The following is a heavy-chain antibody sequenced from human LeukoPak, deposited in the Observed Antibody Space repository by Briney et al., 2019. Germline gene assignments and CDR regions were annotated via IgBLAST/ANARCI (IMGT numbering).Heavy chain of an antibody. CDR3: ASPKYSYGPLYYYGMDV. D-gene: IGHD5-18*01. CDR1: GCTFSSYA. J-gene: IGHJ6*02. V-gene: IGHV1-2*02. CDR2: INPNSGGT. Sequence: GASVKVSCKASGCTFSSYAISWVRQAPGQGLEWMGWINPNSGGTNYAQKFQGRVTMTRDTSISTAYMELSRLRSDDTAVYYCASPKYSYGPLYYYGMDVWGQGTTVTVSS.